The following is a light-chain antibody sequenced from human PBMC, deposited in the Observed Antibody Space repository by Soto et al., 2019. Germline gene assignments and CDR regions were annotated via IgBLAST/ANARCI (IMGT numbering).Light chain of an antibody. CDR3: QHFGVTTFT. CDR2: GAS. CDR1: QSVSSSY. J-gene: IGKJ5*01. V-gene: IGKV3-20*01. Sequence: EIGLTLSPATLSLTQGERATLSCRASQSVSSSYIAWYQQRPGQTPSLLIYGASTRATGIPDRFSGSGSGTHFTLTISRLEPGDFAVYYCQHFGVTTFTFGQGRRLAIK.